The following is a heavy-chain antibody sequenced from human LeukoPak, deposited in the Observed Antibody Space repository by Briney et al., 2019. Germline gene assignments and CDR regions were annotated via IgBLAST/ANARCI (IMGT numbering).Heavy chain of an antibody. CDR2: INPNSGGT. CDR1: GYTFTGYY. J-gene: IGHJ5*02. CDR3: ARGWGLWVVPAASIRFDP. Sequence: AASVKVSCKASGYTFTGYYMHWVRQAPGQGLEWMGWINPNSGGTNYAQKFQGRVTMTRDTSISTAYMELSRLRSDDTAVYYCARGWGLWVVPAASIRFDPWGQGTLVTVSS. D-gene: IGHD2-2*01. V-gene: IGHV1-2*02.